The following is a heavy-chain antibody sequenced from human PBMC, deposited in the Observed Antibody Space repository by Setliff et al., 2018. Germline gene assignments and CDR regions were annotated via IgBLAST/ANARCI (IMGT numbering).Heavy chain of an antibody. J-gene: IGHJ6*03. D-gene: IGHD5-18*01. CDR2: IIPNFGTT. Sequence: GASVKVSCKASGYTLSKYYMHWVRQAPGQGLEWMGGIIPNFGTTSYAQKFQGRVTITTDESTSTAYMELSSLRTEDTAVYYCAREGVDTRSSTDYRYYMDVWGKGTTVTVSS. CDR3: AREGVDTRSSTDYRYYMDV. V-gene: IGHV1-69*05. CDR1: GYTLSKYY.